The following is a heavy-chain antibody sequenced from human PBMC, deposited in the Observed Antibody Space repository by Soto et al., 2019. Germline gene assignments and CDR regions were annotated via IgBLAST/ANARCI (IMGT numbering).Heavy chain of an antibody. CDR2: IMPVFHTT. V-gene: IGHV1-69*01. CDR3: ATATISPVSATLYHYGMDV. J-gene: IGHJ6*02. D-gene: IGHD6-25*01. Sequence: QVHLVQSGAEVKKAGASVKVSCKASGYTFNNFAFTWVRQAPGQGLEWLGGIMPVFHTTNIAQTFQDRITVIADDFTNTVYMEMTSLRFDDTAVYYCATATISPVSATLYHYGMDVWGQGTTVTVSS. CDR1: GYTFNNFA.